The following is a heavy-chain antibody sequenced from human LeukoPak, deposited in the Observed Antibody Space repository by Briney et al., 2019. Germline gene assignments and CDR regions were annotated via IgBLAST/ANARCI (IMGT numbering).Heavy chain of an antibody. J-gene: IGHJ4*02. CDR2: IRYXXTNK. CDR3: AKCTSAVYQGSSSGNCKYDY. D-gene: IGHD2-15*01. V-gene: IGHV3-30*02. Sequence: GGSLRLSCAASGFTFSSYGMHWVXXXXXXXLXXXXFIRYXXTNKYYADSVKGRXTXSRDNFKNTLYVQMNSLRAEDTAVYYCAKCTSAVYQGSSSGNCKYDYWGQGTLVIVSS. CDR1: GFTFSSYG.